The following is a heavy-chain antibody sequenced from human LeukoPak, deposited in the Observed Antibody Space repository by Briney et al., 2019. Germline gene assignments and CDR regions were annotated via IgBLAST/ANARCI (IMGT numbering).Heavy chain of an antibody. D-gene: IGHD6-19*01. J-gene: IGHJ6*02. CDR2: IYYSGTT. V-gene: IGHV4-59*01. CDR3: ARDRSVAVGGEGHYFYGMDV. CDR1: GGPISGYH. Sequence: SETLSLTCTVSGGPISGYHWSWTRQPPGRDLEWLGYIYYSGTTNYNPSLKGRVTISVDTSKNQFSLTLRSVTAADTAVYYCARDRSVAVGGEGHYFYGMDVWGQGTTVTVSS.